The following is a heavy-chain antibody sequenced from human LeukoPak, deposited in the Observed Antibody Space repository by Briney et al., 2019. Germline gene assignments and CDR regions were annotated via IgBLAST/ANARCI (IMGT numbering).Heavy chain of an antibody. Sequence: PGRSLRLSCAASGFTFSDYGMHWVRQAPGKGLEWVAFTRYDGTIHHYRGSVEDRFIISRDNSMNTLSLQMTSLRTGDTAGYYSVKDQAGGWGQGTLVTVSA. J-gene: IGHJ4*02. D-gene: IGHD6-19*01. CDR1: GFTFSDYG. CDR3: VKDQAGG. V-gene: IGHV3-30*02. CDR2: TRYDGTIH.